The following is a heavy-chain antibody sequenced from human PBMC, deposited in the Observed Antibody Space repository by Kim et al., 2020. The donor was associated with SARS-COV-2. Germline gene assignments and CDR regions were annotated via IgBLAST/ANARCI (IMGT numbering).Heavy chain of an antibody. CDR1: GYTFTGYY. J-gene: IGHJ5*02. D-gene: IGHD3-22*01. CDR3: ARGLSDGYYDTP. V-gene: IGHV1-2*06. Sequence: ASVKVSCKASGYTFTGYYMHWVRQAPGQGLEWMGRINPNSGGTNYAQKFQGRVTMTRDTSISTAYMELSRLRSYDTAVYYCARGLSDGYYDTPWGQGTLVTVSS. CDR2: INPNSGGT.